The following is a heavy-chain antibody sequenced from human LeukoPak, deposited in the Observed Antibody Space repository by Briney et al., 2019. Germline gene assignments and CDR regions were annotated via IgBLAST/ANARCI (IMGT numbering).Heavy chain of an antibody. J-gene: IGHJ6*04. V-gene: IGHV1-3*01. CDR3: ARGRDYDILTGYLSYYYYGMDV. CDR1: GYTFTSYG. D-gene: IGHD3-9*01. CDR2: INAGNGNT. Sequence: ASVKVSCKASGYTFTSYGMHWVRQAPGQRLEWMGWINAGNGNTKNSQKSQGRVTITRDTSASTAYMELSSLRSEDTAVYYCARGRDYDILTGYLSYYYYGMDVWGKGTTVTVSS.